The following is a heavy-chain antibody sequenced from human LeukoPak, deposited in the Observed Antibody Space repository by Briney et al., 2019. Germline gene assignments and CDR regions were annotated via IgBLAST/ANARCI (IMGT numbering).Heavy chain of an antibody. CDR1: GYSISSGYC. J-gene: IGHJ3*02. Sequence: SETLSLTCTVSGYSISSGYCWGWIRQPPGKGLEWIGSIYHSGTTYYNPSLKSRVTISVDTSKNQFSLKLSSVTAADTAVYYCARSTSLALNDAFNIWGQGTMVTVSS. CDR2: IYHSGTT. V-gene: IGHV4-38-2*02. D-gene: IGHD2-21*01. CDR3: ARSTSLALNDAFNI.